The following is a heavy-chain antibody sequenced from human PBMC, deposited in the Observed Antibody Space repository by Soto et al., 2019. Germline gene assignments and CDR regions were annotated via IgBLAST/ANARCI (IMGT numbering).Heavy chain of an antibody. V-gene: IGHV3-7*01. Sequence: GGSLRLSCAASGFAFGSYGMHWARQAPGKGLEWVALIKQDGSEKYYVDSVKGRFTISRDNAKNSLYLQMNSLRAEDTAVYYCARGGYYGSGTREGGAFDIWGQGTMVTVS. CDR2: IKQDGSEK. D-gene: IGHD3-10*01. CDR3: ARGGYYGSGTREGGAFDI. CDR1: GFAFGSYG. J-gene: IGHJ3*02.